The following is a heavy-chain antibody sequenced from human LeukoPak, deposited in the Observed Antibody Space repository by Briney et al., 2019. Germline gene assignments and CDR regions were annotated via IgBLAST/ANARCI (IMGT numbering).Heavy chain of an antibody. CDR1: GLTFSSYS. Sequence: SGGSLRLSCAASGLTFSSYSMNWVRQAPGKGLEWVPSISSSSSYIYYADSVKGRFTISRDNAKNSLYLQMNSLRAEDTAVYYCARDRWEQSTNWFDPWGQGTLVTVSS. D-gene: IGHD1-26*01. CDR3: ARDRWEQSTNWFDP. J-gene: IGHJ5*02. CDR2: ISSSSSYI. V-gene: IGHV3-21*01.